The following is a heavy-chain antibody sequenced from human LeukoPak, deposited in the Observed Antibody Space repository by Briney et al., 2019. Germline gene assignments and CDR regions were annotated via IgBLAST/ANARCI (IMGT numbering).Heavy chain of an antibody. V-gene: IGHV1-2*02. D-gene: IGHD3-9*01. CDR2: INPNSGGT. CDR1: GYTFTGYY. J-gene: IGHJ4*02. Sequence: ASVKVSCKASGYTFTGYYMHWVRQAPGQGLEWMGWINPNSGGTNYAQKFQGRVTMTRDTSISTAYMELSRLRSDDTAVYFCARSPHILTGENFDYWGQGTLVTVSS. CDR3: ARSPHILTGENFDY.